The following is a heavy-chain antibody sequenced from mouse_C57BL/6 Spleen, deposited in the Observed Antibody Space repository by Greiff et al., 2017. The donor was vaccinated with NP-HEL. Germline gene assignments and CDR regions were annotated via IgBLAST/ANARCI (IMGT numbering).Heavy chain of an antibody. CDR3: TRAGLLHGFFAY. CDR1: GFTFSSYA. V-gene: IGHV5-9-1*02. CDR2: ISSGGDYI. Sequence: EVMLVESGEGLVKPGGSLKLSCAASGFTFSSYAMSWVRQTPEKRLEWVAYISSGGDYIYYADTVKGRFTISRDNARNTLYLQMSSLKSEDTAMYYCTRAGLLHGFFAYWGQGTLVTVSA. D-gene: IGHD2-3*01. J-gene: IGHJ3*01.